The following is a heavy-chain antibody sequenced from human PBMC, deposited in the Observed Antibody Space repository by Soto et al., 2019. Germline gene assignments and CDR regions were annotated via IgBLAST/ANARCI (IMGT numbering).Heavy chain of an antibody. Sequence: QVQLQESGPGLVKPSQTLSLTCTVAGGSISSGGYYWSWIRQHPGKGLEWIGYIYYNGSTYYNPSLKSRVNISVETSKNQCALKLSSVTVADTAVYYCARGDSGYYDSSGYYSYWGQGTLVTVSS. CDR3: ARGDSGYYDSSGYYSY. V-gene: IGHV4-31*03. CDR1: GGSISSGGYY. J-gene: IGHJ4*02. CDR2: IYYNGST. D-gene: IGHD3-22*01.